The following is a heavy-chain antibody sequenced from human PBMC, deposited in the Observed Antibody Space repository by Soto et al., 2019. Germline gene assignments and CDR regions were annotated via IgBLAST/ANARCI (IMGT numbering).Heavy chain of an antibody. J-gene: IGHJ6*03. Sequence: ASVKVSCKASGYTFTSYGISWVRQAPGQGLEWMGWISAYNGNTNYAQKLQGRVTMTTETSTSTAYMELRSLRSDDTAVYYCASGYATDLYYYYMDVWGKGTTVTVSS. CDR3: ASGYATDLYYYYMDV. CDR1: GYTFTSYG. D-gene: IGHD5-12*01. CDR2: ISAYNGNT. V-gene: IGHV1-18*01.